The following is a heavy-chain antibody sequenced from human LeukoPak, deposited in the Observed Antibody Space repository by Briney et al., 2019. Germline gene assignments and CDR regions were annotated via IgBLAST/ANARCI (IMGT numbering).Heavy chain of an antibody. V-gene: IGHV4-59*01. D-gene: IGHD2-2*02. CDR3: ASFVSNVGVPAAIHLEYFQH. CDR2: IYCSGST. CDR1: GGSISSYY. Sequence: PSETLSLTCTVSGGSISSYYWSWIRQPPGKGLEWIGYIYCSGSTNYNPSLKSRVTISVDTSKNQFSLKLSSVTAADTAMYYCASFVSNVGVPAAIHLEYFQHWGQGTLVTVSS. J-gene: IGHJ1*01.